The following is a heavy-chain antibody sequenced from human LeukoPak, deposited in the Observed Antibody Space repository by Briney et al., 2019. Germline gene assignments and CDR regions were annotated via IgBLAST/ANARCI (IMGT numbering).Heavy chain of an antibody. J-gene: IGHJ4*02. Sequence: VASVKVSCKASGYTFTSYGISWVRQAPGQGLEWMGGIIPIFGTANYAQKFQGRATITADESTSTAYMELSSLRSEDTAVYYCAWGGLRFLEWLEFDYWGQGTLVTVSS. CDR3: AWGGLRFLEWLEFDY. D-gene: IGHD3-3*01. CDR1: GYTFTSYG. CDR2: IIPIFGTA. V-gene: IGHV1-69*13.